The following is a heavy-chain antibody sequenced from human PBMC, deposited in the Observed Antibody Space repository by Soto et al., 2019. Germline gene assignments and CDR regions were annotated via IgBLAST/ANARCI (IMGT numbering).Heavy chain of an antibody. Sequence: HVHLVQSGAEVKKPGASVKVSCKASGYTFTRNHMHWVRQAPGQGLEWMGFINVATGNTRSSRKFQGRLILTRDTSANTTHLDLSGLTTEDSAVYYCARDGNFASLAAIDDWGQGTPLTVSS. CDR2: INVATGNT. J-gene: IGHJ4*02. D-gene: IGHD3-16*02. CDR1: GYTFTRNH. CDR3: ARDGNFASLAAIDD. V-gene: IGHV1-3*01.